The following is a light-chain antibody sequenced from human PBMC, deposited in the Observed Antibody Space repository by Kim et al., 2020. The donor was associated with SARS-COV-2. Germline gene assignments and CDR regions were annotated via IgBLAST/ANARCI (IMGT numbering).Light chain of an antibody. V-gene: IGKV3D-15*01. CDR2: GAS. CDR1: QSVSSN. CDR3: QKYNNWPPIT. J-gene: IGKJ4*01. Sequence: EIVMTQSPVTLSVSPGERATLSCTASQSVSSNLAWYQQKPGQAPRLLIYGASTRATGIPARFSGSGSGTEFTLTISSLQSEDFAIYYCQKYNNWPPITFGGGTKVDIK.